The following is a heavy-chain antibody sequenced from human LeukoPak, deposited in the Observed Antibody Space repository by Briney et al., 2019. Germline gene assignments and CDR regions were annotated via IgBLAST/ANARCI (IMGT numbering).Heavy chain of an antibody. CDR3: ARDRYYYDSSGYPGY. J-gene: IGHJ4*02. CDR2: INPNSGGT. D-gene: IGHD3-22*01. Sequence: ASVKVSCKASGYTFTGYYMHWVRQAPGQGLEWMGWINPNSGGTNYAQKFQGRVTMTRDTSISTAYMELSRLRSDDTAVYYCARDRYYYDSSGYPGYWGQGTLVTVSP. V-gene: IGHV1-2*02. CDR1: GYTFTGYY.